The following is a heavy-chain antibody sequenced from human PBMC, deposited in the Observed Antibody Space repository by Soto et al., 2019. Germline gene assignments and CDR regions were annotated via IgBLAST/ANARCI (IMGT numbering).Heavy chain of an antibody. V-gene: IGHV3-74*01. Sequence: GGSLRLSCAASGFSFSSYWMHWVRQGPGKGLVWVSRINSDGSSTSYADSVKGRFTISRDNAKNTLYLQMNSLRAEDTAVYYCARAPPGPVAGTFYYYGMDVWGQGTTVTVSS. D-gene: IGHD6-19*01. CDR1: GFSFSSYW. CDR3: ARAPPGPVAGTFYYYGMDV. J-gene: IGHJ6*02. CDR2: INSDGSST.